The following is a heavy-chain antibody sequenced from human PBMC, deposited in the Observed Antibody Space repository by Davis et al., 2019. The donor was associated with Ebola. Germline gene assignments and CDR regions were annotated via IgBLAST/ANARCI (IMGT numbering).Heavy chain of an antibody. CDR2: VSGSGGST. D-gene: IGHD3-10*01. CDR3: ARTFYSGSGTYYNPDY. CDR1: GFTFTNYA. Sequence: GESLKISCAASGFTFTNYAMSWVRQAPGKGLEWVSSVSGSGGSTYDTDSVKGRFTISRDNSKNTLYLQMDSLRAEDTAVYYCARTFYSGSGTYYNPDYWGQGTLVTVSS. V-gene: IGHV3-23*01. J-gene: IGHJ4*02.